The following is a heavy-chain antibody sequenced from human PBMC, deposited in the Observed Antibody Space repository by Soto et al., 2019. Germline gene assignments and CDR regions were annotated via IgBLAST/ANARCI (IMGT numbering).Heavy chain of an antibody. D-gene: IGHD3-16*01. J-gene: IGHJ5*02. CDR3: ASDWGTSTVSLDWFDP. Sequence: QVQLVQSGAEEKKPGASVKVSCKASGYTFTTYAMHWVRQAPGQRLEWMGWINAGNGNTKYSQKFQGRVTITRDTSASTAYRELSSLRSEDTAVYCCASDWGTSTVSLDWFDPWGQRTLVTVSS. V-gene: IGHV1-3*05. CDR1: GYTFTTYA. CDR2: INAGNGNT.